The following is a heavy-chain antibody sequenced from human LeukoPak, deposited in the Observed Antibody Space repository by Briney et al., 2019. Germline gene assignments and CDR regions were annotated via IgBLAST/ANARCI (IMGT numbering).Heavy chain of an antibody. CDR2: INFSGDST. J-gene: IGHJ4*02. D-gene: IGHD2-15*01. V-gene: IGHV3-23*01. Sequence: PGGSLRLSCAASRFTFSSYAMSWVRQAPGKGLEWVSAINFSGDSTYYADSVKGRFTISRDNSKNMLYLQMNSLRVEDTAAYYCAKGGGNRALDYWGQGTPVTVSS. CDR3: AKGGGNRALDY. CDR1: RFTFSSYA.